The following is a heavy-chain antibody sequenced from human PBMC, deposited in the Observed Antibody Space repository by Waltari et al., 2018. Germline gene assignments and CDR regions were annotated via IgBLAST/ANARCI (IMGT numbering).Heavy chain of an antibody. J-gene: IGHJ3*02. CDR1: GGSFSGYY. D-gene: IGHD2-8*01. CDR3: ARHGYCTNGVCYTGINAFDI. CDR2: INHSGST. Sequence: QVQLQQWGAGLLKPSETLSLTCAVYGGSFSGYYWRWIRQPPGQGMEWIGEINHSGSTNYNPSLKSRVTISVDTSKNQFSLKLSSVTAADTAVYYCARHGYCTNGVCYTGINAFDIWGQGTMVTVSS. V-gene: IGHV4-34*01.